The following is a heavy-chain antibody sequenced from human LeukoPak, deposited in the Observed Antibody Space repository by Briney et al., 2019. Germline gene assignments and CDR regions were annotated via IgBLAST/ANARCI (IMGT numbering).Heavy chain of an antibody. CDR3: ARDRGDKYYYDSSGFD. CDR1: GYTFTSYD. V-gene: IGHV1-8*01. J-gene: IGHJ4*02. Sequence: ASVKVSCKASGYTFTSYDINWVRQATGQGLEWMGWMNPNSGNTGYAQKFQGRVTMTRNTSISTAYMELSSLRSGDTAVYYCARDRGDKYYYDSSGFDWGQGTLVTVSS. CDR2: MNPNSGNT. D-gene: IGHD3-22*01.